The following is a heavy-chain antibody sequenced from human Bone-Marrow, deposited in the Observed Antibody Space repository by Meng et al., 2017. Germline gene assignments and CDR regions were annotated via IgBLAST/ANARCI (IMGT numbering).Heavy chain of an antibody. CDR3: ARLGSSFDY. Sequence: VQSVTFGAGGKKPGGLGKVSCKASGNNFPSYAMHWVRQAPGQRLEWMGWINAGNGNTKYSQKFQGRVTITRDTSASTAYMELSSLRSEDTAVYYCARLGSSFDYWGQGTLVTVSS. D-gene: IGHD2-2*01. CDR1: GNNFPSYA. V-gene: IGHV1-3*01. J-gene: IGHJ4*02. CDR2: INAGNGNT.